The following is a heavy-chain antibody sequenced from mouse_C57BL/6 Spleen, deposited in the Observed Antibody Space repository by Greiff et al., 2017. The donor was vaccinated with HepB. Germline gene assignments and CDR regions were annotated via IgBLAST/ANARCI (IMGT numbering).Heavy chain of an antibody. CDR3: ARGGGWFAY. J-gene: IGHJ3*01. Sequence: QVQLQQSGPELVKPGASVKISCKASGYAFSSSWMNWVKQSPGKGLEWIGRIYPGDGDTNYNGKFKGKATLTADKSSSTAYMQLSSLTSEDSAVYFCARGGGWFAYWGQGTLVTVSA. CDR1: GYAFSSSW. CDR2: IYPGDGDT. V-gene: IGHV1-82*01.